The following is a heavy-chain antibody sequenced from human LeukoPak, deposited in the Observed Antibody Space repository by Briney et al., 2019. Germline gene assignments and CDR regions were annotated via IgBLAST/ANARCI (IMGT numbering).Heavy chain of an antibody. CDR1: GGSISSSSYY. Sequence: PSETLSLTCTVSGGSISSSSYYWGWIRQPPGKGLEWIGSIYYSGSTYYNPSLKSRVTISVDTSKNQFSLKPSSVTAADTAVYYCARRLIRGGEGYLDYWGQGTLVTVSS. CDR3: ARRLIRGGEGYLDY. CDR2: IYYSGST. D-gene: IGHD3-16*01. V-gene: IGHV4-39*01. J-gene: IGHJ4*02.